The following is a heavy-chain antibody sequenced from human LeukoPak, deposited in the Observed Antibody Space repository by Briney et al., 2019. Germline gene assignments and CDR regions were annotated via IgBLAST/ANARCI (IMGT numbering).Heavy chain of an antibody. Sequence: PSETLSLTCTVSGGSISSYYWSWIRQPAGKGLEWIGRIYTSGSTNYNPSLKSRVTMSVDTSKNQFSLKLTSVTAADTAVYYCARLRRYCDNINGYPFDYWGQGTLVTVSS. D-gene: IGHD2/OR15-2a*01. J-gene: IGHJ4*02. V-gene: IGHV4-4*07. CDR2: IYTSGST. CDR3: ARLRRYCDNINGYPFDY. CDR1: GGSISSYY.